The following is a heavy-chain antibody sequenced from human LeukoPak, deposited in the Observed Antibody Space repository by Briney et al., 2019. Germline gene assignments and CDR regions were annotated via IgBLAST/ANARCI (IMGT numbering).Heavy chain of an antibody. D-gene: IGHD6-19*01. CDR1: GFTVSSTY. CDR2: IYSGGST. CDR3: ARDTGYSSGFDY. J-gene: IGHJ4*02. V-gene: IGHV3-53*01. Sequence: GGSLRLSCAASGFTVSSTYMRWVRQAPGKGLGWVSVIYSGGSTYYADSVKGRFTISRDNSKNTLYLQMNSLRAEDTAVYYCARDTGYSSGFDYWGQGTLVTVSS.